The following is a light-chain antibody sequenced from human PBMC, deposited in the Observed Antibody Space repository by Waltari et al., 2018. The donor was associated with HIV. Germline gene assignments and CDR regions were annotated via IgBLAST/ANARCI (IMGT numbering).Light chain of an antibody. Sequence: SYELTQPPSVSVSPGQTASITCSGAQLGAKFASWYQQRPGQSPVMVIFQDTERPSGIPERFSGSNAGNSATLTISGTQTFDEADYFCQAWDNTTPIFGGGTKLTVL. CDR2: QDT. CDR1: QLGAKF. CDR3: QAWDNTTPI. J-gene: IGLJ2*01. V-gene: IGLV3-1*01.